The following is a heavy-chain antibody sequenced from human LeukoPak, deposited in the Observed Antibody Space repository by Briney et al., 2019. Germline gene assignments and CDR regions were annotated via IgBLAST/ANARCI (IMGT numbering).Heavy chain of an antibody. V-gene: IGHV4-34*01. CDR2: MNHSGST. J-gene: IGHJ5*02. CDR3: ARETDIVVVPASAGWFDP. CDR1: GGSFSGYY. Sequence: PSETLSFTCAVYGGSFSGYYWSWIRQPPGKGLEWIGEMNHSGSTNYNPSLKSRVTISVDTSKNQFSLKLSSVTAADTAVYYCARETDIVVVPASAGWFDPWGQGTLVTVSS. D-gene: IGHD2-2*01.